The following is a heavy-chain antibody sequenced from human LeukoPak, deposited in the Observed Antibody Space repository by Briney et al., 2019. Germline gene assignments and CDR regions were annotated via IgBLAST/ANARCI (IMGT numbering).Heavy chain of an antibody. CDR2: INPDGNEK. CDR1: GLTFTDFW. D-gene: IGHD2-2*01. J-gene: IGHJ4*02. Sequence: GGSLRLSCAASGLTFTDFWMNWVRLTPGRGLEWLANINPDGNEKYYVDSVKGRFAISRDNAKNEVYLEMNSLRAEDTGVYYCSGRDSSRRPRAYWGQGNLVSVSS. V-gene: IGHV3-7*01. CDR3: SGRDSSRRPRAY.